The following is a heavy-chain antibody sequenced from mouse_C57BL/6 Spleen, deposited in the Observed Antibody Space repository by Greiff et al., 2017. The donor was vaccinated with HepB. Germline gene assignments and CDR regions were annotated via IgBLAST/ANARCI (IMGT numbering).Heavy chain of an antibody. D-gene: IGHD1-1*01. J-gene: IGHJ3*01. CDR1: CYTFTSYW. V-gene: IGHV1-50*01. CDR3: ARQLTTVVGPFAY. Sequence: VQLQQPGAELVKPGASVKLSCKASCYTFTSYWMQWVKQRPGQGLEWIGEIDPSDSYTNYNQKFKGKATLTVDTSSSTAYMQLSSLTSEDSAVYYCARQLTTVVGPFAYWGQGTLVTVSA. CDR2: IDPSDSYT.